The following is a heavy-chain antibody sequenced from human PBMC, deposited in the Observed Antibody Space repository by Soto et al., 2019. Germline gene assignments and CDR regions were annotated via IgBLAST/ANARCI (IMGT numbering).Heavy chain of an antibody. CDR1: GGSFSGYY. Sequence: QVQLQQWGAGLLKPSETLSLTCAVYGGSFSGYYWSWIRQPPGKGLEWIGEINHSGSTNYNPSLKSRVSIPVDTSKNQFPLKLSSVTAADTAVYYCASLAARRHYYYYMDAWGKGTTVTVSS. J-gene: IGHJ6*03. V-gene: IGHV4-34*01. CDR2: INHSGST. D-gene: IGHD6-13*01. CDR3: ASLAARRHYYYYMDA.